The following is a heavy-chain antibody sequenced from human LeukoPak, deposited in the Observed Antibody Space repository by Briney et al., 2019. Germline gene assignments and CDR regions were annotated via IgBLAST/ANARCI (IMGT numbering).Heavy chain of an antibody. CDR1: GFTFSSYA. CDR3: AREVGGSSWYVHFDY. D-gene: IGHD6-13*01. Sequence: GGSLRLSCAASGFTFSSYAMHWVRQAPGKGLEWVAVIPYDGSSTHYADSVRGRFTISRDNSKNTLHLQMNSLRVEDTAVYHCAREVGGSSWYVHFDYWGQGTLVTVSS. V-gene: IGHV3-30-3*01. CDR2: IPYDGSST. J-gene: IGHJ4*02.